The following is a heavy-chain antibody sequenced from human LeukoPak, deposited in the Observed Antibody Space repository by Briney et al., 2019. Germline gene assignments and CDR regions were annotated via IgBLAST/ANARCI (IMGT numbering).Heavy chain of an antibody. CDR1: GGSISSGSYY. J-gene: IGHJ4*02. Sequence: PSQTLSLTCTVSGGSISSGSYYYNWIRQPAGEGLEWIGRIYTSGSTNYNPSLKSRVTISVDTSKNQFSLKLSSVTAADTAVYYCARNLAGRIFTFDYWGQGTLVTVSS. D-gene: IGHD6-19*01. CDR3: ARNLAGRIFTFDY. V-gene: IGHV4-61*02. CDR2: IYTSGST.